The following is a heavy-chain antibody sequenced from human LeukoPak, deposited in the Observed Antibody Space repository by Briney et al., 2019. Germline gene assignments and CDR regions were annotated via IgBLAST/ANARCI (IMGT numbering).Heavy chain of an antibody. CDR3: ARDIRTSGWYGPDY. D-gene: IGHD6-19*01. CDR2: LSWDGTDK. Sequence: PGRSLRLSCAASGFTFSNYAIHWVRQAPGKGLEWVAVLSWDGTDKNYADSVKGRFTISRDNSKNTVYLQMNSLRPEDTAVYYCARDIRTSGWYGPDYWGQGTLVTVSS. V-gene: IGHV3-30-3*01. CDR1: GFTFSNYA. J-gene: IGHJ4*02.